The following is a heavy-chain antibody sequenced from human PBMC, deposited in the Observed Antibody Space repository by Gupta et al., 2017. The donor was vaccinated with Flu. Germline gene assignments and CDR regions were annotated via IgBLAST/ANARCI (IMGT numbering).Heavy chain of an antibody. D-gene: IGHD2-15*01. CDR2: INPKSGDT. J-gene: IGHJ4*02. CDR3: ARDFVVVVADGDFDI. Sequence: YYIHWVRQAPGQGLEWMGWINPKSGDTDYAQKFEGRVAMTRDTSINTAYMEMSRLIFDDTAVYYCARDFVVVVADGDFDIWGQGTLVTVSS. V-gene: IGHV1-2*02. CDR1: YY.